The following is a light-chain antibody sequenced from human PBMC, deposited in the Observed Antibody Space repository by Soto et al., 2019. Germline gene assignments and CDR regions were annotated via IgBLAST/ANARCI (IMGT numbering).Light chain of an antibody. J-gene: IGKJ4*01. V-gene: IGKV1-5*01. CDR2: DAS. CDR3: QEYSSYST. CDR1: QSISSW. Sequence: QMTQSPSTLSASVGDRVTITFRASQSISSWLAWYQQKPGKAPKLLIYDASSLESGVPLRFSGSGSGTDFTLTISSLQPDDFATYYCQEYSSYSTFGGGTKVDIK.